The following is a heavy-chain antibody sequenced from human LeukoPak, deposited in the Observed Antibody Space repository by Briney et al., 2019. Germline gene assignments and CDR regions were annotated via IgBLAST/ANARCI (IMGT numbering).Heavy chain of an antibody. J-gene: IGHJ6*03. CDR2: IYTSGST. CDR3: AGESELLWFGDYYYYMDV. Sequence: SETLSLTCTVSGGSISSYYWSWIRQPAGKGLEWIGRIYTSGSTNYNPSLKSRVTMSVDTSKNQFSLKLSSVTAADTAVYYCAGESELLWFGDYYYYMDVWGKGTTVTISS. V-gene: IGHV4-4*07. CDR1: GGSISSYY. D-gene: IGHD3-10*01.